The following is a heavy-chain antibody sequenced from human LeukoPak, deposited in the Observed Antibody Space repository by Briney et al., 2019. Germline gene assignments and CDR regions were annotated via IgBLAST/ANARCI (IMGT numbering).Heavy chain of an antibody. CDR1: GFTFSSYA. CDR2: ISGSGGST. D-gene: IGHD3-10*01. CDR3: AKYNYYGSERDAFDI. Sequence: PGGSLRLSCAASGFTFSSYAMSWVRQAPGKGLEWVSAISGSGGSTYYADSVKGRFTISRDNSKNTLYLQMNSLRAEDTAVYYCAKYNYYGSERDAFDIWAQGTMVTVSS. V-gene: IGHV3-23*01. J-gene: IGHJ3*02.